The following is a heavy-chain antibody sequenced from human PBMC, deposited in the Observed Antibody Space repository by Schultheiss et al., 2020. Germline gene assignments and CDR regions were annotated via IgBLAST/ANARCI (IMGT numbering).Heavy chain of an antibody. CDR3: AHIIAARSGYGMDV. Sequence: SGPTLVKPTQTLTLTCTSSGFSLNTSGVGVGWIRQPPGKALEWLALIYWDDDKRYSPSLKSRLTITKDTSKNQVVLTMTNMDPVDTATYYCAHIIAARSGYGMDVWGQGTTVTVSS. CDR1: GFSLNTSGVG. D-gene: IGHD6-6*01. CDR2: IYWDDDK. V-gene: IGHV2-5*02. J-gene: IGHJ6*02.